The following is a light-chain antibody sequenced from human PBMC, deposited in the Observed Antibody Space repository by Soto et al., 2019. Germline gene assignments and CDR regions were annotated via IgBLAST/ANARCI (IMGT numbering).Light chain of an antibody. V-gene: IGLV1-40*01. CDR2: DNN. CDR1: SSNIGAGYD. Sequence: QSVLTQPPSVSGAPGQRVTISCTGSSSNIGAGYDVHWYQQLPGTAPKLLIFDNNNRPSGVPDRFSGSKSGTSASLAITGLQAEDEADYYCQSYDSSLGGSLFGGGTKVTVL. CDR3: QSYDSSLGGSL. J-gene: IGLJ2*01.